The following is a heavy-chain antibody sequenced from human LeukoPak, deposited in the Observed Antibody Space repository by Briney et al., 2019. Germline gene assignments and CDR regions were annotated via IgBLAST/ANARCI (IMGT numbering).Heavy chain of an antibody. J-gene: IGHJ5*02. CDR3: ARDLGIAVAGTRYNWFDP. Sequence: PSETLSLTCTVSGGSISSYYWSWIRQPPGKGLEWIGYIYYSGSTNYNPSLKSRVAISVDTSKNQFSLKLSSVTAADTAVYYCARDLGIAVAGTRYNWFDPWGQGTLVTVSS. CDR2: IYYSGST. V-gene: IGHV4-59*01. CDR1: GGSISSYY. D-gene: IGHD6-19*01.